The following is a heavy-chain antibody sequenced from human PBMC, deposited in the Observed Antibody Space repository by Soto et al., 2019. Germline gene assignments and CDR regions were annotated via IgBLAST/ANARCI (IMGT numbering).Heavy chain of an antibody. Sequence: SETLSLTCTVSGGSISSGGYYWSWIRQPPGKGLEWIGYIYYSGSTNYNPSLKSRVTISVDTSKNQFSLNLSSMPAADTAMYYGAREVGVRYPLEPCGQGTLVTVSS. J-gene: IGHJ5*02. CDR1: GGSISSGGYY. D-gene: IGHD2-15*01. CDR2: IYYSGST. CDR3: AREVGVRYPLEP. V-gene: IGHV4-61*08.